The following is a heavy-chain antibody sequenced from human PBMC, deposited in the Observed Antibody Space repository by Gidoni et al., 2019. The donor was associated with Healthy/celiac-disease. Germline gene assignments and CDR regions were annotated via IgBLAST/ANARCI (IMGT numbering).Heavy chain of an antibody. CDR3: ARGLYDFWSGTNWFDP. CDR2: MNPNSGNT. V-gene: IGHV1-8*01. Sequence: QVQLVQSGAEVKKTGASVKVSCKASGYTFTSYDINWVRQATGQGLEWMGWMNPNSGNTGYSQKFQGRVTMTRNTSISTAYMELSSLRSEDTAVYYCARGLYDFWSGTNWFDPWGQGTLVTVSS. J-gene: IGHJ5*02. D-gene: IGHD3-3*01. CDR1: GYTFTSYD.